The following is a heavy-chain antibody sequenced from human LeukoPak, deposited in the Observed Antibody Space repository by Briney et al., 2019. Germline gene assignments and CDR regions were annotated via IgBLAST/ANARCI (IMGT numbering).Heavy chain of an antibody. Sequence: GGSLRLSCAASGFTVSSNYMSWVRQAPGKGLEWVSIIYSGGSTFYADSVKGRFTISRDNSKNTLYLQMNSLRVEDTAVYYCARGGSYLSAFDIWGQGTMVTVSS. CDR2: IYSGGST. D-gene: IGHD1-26*01. CDR3: ARGGSYLSAFDI. J-gene: IGHJ3*02. V-gene: IGHV3-53*01. CDR1: GFTVSSNY.